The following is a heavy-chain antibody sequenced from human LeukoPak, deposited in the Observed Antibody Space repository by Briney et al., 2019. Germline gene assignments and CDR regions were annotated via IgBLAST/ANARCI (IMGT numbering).Heavy chain of an antibody. J-gene: IGHJ5*02. D-gene: IGHD4-17*01. CDR2: MYYSGST. Sequence: PSETLSLTCTVSGGSIGSYYWGWIRQPPGKGLEWIGSMYYSGSTYYDPSLKSRVTISINTSKKHFSLNLSSVTAADTAVYYCAREDSGDNWFDPWGQGTLVTVSS. CDR1: GGSIGSYY. CDR3: AREDSGDNWFDP. V-gene: IGHV4-39*07.